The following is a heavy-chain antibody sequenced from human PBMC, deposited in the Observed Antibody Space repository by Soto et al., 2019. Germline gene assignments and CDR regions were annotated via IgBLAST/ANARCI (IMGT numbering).Heavy chain of an antibody. CDR2: IYYSGST. CDR1: RDCSGSGTYY. V-gene: IGHV4-39*01. CDR3: ARPRTSVVTPAYFDV. Sequence: WRTLALSCAVTRDCSGSGTYYWGGIRQPPGKGLEWIGSIYYSGSTYNNPSLRSRVSMSIDTSKDQFSLKLKSVTAADTALYFCARPRTSVVTPAYFDVWRPGSLLT. J-gene: IGHJ4*02. D-gene: IGHD2-21*02.